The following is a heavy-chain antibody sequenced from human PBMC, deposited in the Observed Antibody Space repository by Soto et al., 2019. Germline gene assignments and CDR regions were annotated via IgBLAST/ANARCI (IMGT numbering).Heavy chain of an antibody. CDR2: IYYSGST. D-gene: IGHD5-12*01. Sequence: PSETLSLTCTVSGGSISSYYWSWIRQPPGKGLEWIGYIYYSGSTNYNPSLKSRVTISVDTSKNQFSLKLSSVTAADTAVYYCARDIRDGYNGDAFDIWGQGTMVTVS. CDR1: GGSISSYY. J-gene: IGHJ3*02. CDR3: ARDIRDGYNGDAFDI. V-gene: IGHV4-59*01.